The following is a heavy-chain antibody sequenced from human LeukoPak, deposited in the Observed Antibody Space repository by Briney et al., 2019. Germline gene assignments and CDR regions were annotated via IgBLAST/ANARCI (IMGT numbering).Heavy chain of an antibody. CDR3: AREGVSHSYYFDY. V-gene: IGHV4-39*07. J-gene: IGHJ4*02. Sequence: PSETLSLTCTVSGGSISSSSYYWGWIRQTPGKGLEWIGTIYYSGSTYYNPSLKSRVTISVDTSKNQFSLKLSSVTAADTAVYYCAREGVSHSYYFDYWGQGTLVTVSS. D-gene: IGHD3-10*01. CDR2: IYYSGST. CDR1: GGSISSSSYY.